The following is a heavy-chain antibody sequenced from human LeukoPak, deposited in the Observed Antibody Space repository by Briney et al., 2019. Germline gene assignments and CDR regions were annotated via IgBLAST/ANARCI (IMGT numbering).Heavy chain of an antibody. CDR1: GFTFSSYA. D-gene: IGHD2-2*01. CDR3: ARVSSTHYGMDV. V-gene: IGHV3-30*04. CDR2: ISYDGSNK. Sequence: PGGSLRLSCAASGFTFSSYAMHWVRQAPGKGLEWVAVISYDGSNKYYADSVKGRFTISRDNSKNTLYLQMNSLRAEDTAVYYCARVSSTHYGMDVWGQGTTVTVS. J-gene: IGHJ6*02.